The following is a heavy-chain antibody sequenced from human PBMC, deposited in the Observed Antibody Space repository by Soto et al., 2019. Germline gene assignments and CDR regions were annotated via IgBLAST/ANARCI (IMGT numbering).Heavy chain of an antibody. V-gene: IGHV3-23*01. Sequence: PGGSLRLSCAASGFTFSSYAMSWVRQAPGKGLEWVSAISGSGGSTDYVDSVKGRFTISRDNSKNTLYLQMNSLRAEDTAVYYCAKLKAYSYGPGAHFDYWGQGTLVPVYS. CDR2: ISGSGGST. J-gene: IGHJ4*02. CDR1: GFTFSSYA. D-gene: IGHD5-18*01. CDR3: AKLKAYSYGPGAHFDY.